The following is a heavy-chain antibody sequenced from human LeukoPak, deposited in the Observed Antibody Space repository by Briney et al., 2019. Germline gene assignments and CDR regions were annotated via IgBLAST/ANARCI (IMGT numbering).Heavy chain of an antibody. CDR1: GFTFSNYG. V-gene: IGHV3-23*01. D-gene: IGHD6-19*01. Sequence: PGGSLRLSCAASGFTFSNYGIHWVRQAPGKGLEWVSGISDSGASTYYADSGKGRFTISRDNSENTVYLQVNSLRPDDTATYYCAKGSAVAGSPTFDYWGHGALVTASS. J-gene: IGHJ4*01. CDR3: AKGSAVAGSPTFDY. CDR2: ISDSGAST.